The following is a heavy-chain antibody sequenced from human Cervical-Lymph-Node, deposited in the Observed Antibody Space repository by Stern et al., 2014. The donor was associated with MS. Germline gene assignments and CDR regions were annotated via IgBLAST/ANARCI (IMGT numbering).Heavy chain of an antibody. CDR2: TSYDGDNK. V-gene: IGHV3-30*18. CDR1: GFTFSLYD. J-gene: IGHJ5*02. Sequence: VQLVESGGGVVQPGRSLRLSCAASGFTFSLYDMHWVRQAPGKGLEWVAATSYDGDNKFYTDSVKGRFTISRDSSKSTLYLQLSSLRPEDTAIYYCAKDPRIYDSSGYLDAWGQGTLVTVSS. D-gene: IGHD3-22*01. CDR3: AKDPRIYDSSGYLDA.